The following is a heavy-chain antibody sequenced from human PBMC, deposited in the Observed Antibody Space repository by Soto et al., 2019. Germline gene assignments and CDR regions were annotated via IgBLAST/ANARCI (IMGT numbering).Heavy chain of an antibody. CDR2: IYYSGST. D-gene: IGHD6-19*01. V-gene: IGHV4-39*01. J-gene: IGHJ3*02. CDR1: GGSIRSSSYY. Sequence: SETLSLTCTVSGGSIRSSSYYWGWIRQPPGKGLEWIGSIYYSGSTYYNPSLKSRVTISVDTSKNQFSLKLSSVAAADTAVYYCARQAGAIDALDIWGQGTMVTVSS. CDR3: ARQAGAIDALDI.